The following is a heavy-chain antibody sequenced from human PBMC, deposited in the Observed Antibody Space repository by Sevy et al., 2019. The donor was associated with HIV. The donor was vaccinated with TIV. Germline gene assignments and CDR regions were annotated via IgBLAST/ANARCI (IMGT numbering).Heavy chain of an antibody. V-gene: IGHV4-39*01. Sequence: SETLSLTCTVSGGSISSSSYYWGWIRQPPEKGLEWIGSIYYSGSTYYNPSLKSRVTISVDTSKNQFSLKLSSVTAADTAVYYCASSFYYDSSGYIDYWGQGTLVTVSS. D-gene: IGHD3-22*01. CDR3: ASSFYYDSSGYIDY. CDR2: IYYSGST. J-gene: IGHJ4*02. CDR1: GGSISSSSYY.